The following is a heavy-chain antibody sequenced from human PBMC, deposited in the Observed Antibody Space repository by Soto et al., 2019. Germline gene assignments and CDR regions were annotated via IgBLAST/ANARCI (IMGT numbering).Heavy chain of an antibody. CDR1: GGSFSNYY. V-gene: IGHV4-34*01. CDR3: AREGRYFDL. Sequence: QVQLQQWGAGLLKPSETMSLTCAVSGGSFSNYYWSWIRQPPGKGLEWIGEINHSGSTNYNPSLKSRVTISVDTSKNQFSLKLSSVTAEDTALYYCAREGRYFDLWGRGTLVTVSS. J-gene: IGHJ2*01. CDR2: INHSGST.